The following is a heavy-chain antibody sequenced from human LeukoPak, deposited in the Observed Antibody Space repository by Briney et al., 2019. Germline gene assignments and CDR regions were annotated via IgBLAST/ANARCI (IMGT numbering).Heavy chain of an antibody. CDR2: IYHSGST. V-gene: IGHV4-30-2*01. CDR3: ASNSPTQYSGYERGIGY. Sequence: SETLSLTCAVSGGSISSGGYSWSWIRQPPGKGLEWIGYIYHSGSTYYNPSLKSRVTISVDRSKNQFSLKLSSVTAADTAVYYCASNSPTQYSGYERGIGYWGQGTLVTVSS. D-gene: IGHD5-12*01. J-gene: IGHJ4*02. CDR1: GGSISSGGYS.